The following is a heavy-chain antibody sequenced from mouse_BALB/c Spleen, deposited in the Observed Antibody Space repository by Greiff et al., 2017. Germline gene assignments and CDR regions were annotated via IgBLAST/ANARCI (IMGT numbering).Heavy chain of an antibody. CDR2: IWAGGST. D-gene: IGHD1-1*01. Sequence: VHLVESGPGLVAPSQSLSITCTVSGFSLTSYGVHWVRQPPGKGLEWLGVIWAGGSTNYNSALMSRLSISKDNSKSQVFLKMNSLQTDDTAMYYCARDALYDSYAMDYWGQGTSVTVSS. V-gene: IGHV2-9*02. J-gene: IGHJ4*01. CDR1: GFSLTSYG. CDR3: ARDALYDSYAMDY.